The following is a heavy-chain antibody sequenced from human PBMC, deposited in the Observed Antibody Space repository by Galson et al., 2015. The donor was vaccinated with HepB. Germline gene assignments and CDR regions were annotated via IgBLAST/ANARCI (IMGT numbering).Heavy chain of an antibody. V-gene: IGHV3-33*01. CDR2: IWHDGSNK. CDR1: GFTFRSYG. D-gene: IGHD2-8*01. Sequence: SLRLSCAASGFTFRSYGMDWVRQAPGKGLEWVAVIWHDGSNKYYADSVKGRFTISRDNSKNTLYLQMNSLRAEDTAVYYCAREDCTNVVCPPDVWGKGTTVTVSS. J-gene: IGHJ6*04. CDR3: AREDCTNVVCPPDV.